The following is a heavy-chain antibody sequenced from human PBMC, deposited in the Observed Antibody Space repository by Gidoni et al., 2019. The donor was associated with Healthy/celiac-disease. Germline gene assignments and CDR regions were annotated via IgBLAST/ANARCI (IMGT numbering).Heavy chain of an antibody. J-gene: IGHJ5*02. Sequence: QLVQSGAEVKKPACPVNVSCKASCGTLSSYATSRVQQAPGQGLEWMGGIVPIFGTADYAQKFQGRVTITADKSTSTAYMELSSLRSEDTAVYYCARETKDYYGSGSYRLNWFDPWGQGTLVTVSS. CDR1: CGTLSSYA. V-gene: IGHV1-69*06. CDR2: IVPIFGTA. CDR3: ARETKDYYGSGSYRLNWFDP. D-gene: IGHD3-10*01.